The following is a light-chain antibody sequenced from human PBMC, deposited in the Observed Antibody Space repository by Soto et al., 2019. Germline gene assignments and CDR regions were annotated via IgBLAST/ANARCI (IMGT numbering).Light chain of an antibody. CDR2: DAS. J-gene: IGKJ4*01. CDR1: QSVSGW. V-gene: IGKV1-5*01. Sequence: DIQMSQSPSTLSASVGYTFTVTCRASQSVSGWLAWYQQKPGEAPKLLIYDASALPRGVPSRFRGSGSGTDFTLTISSLPPEDIETYYCLQDNMYPLTFGGGTKVDIK. CDR3: LQDNMYPLT.